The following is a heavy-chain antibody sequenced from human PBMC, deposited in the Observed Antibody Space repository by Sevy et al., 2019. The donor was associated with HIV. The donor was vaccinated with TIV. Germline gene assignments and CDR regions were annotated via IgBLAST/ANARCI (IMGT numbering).Heavy chain of an antibody. Sequence: GGSLRLSCAASGFTFSSYWMSWVRQAPGTGLEWVANIKQDGSEKYYVDSVKGRFTISRDNAKNSLYLQMNSLRAEDTAVYYCARGLYSSSWYTLDYWGQGTLVTVSS. CDR1: GFTFSSYW. D-gene: IGHD6-13*01. J-gene: IGHJ4*02. CDR3: ARGLYSSSWYTLDY. V-gene: IGHV3-7*01. CDR2: IKQDGSEK.